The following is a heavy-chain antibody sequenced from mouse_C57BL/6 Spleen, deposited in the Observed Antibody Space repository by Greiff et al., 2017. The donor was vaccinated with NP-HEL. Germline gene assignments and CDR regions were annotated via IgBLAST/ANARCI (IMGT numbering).Heavy chain of an antibody. CDR1: GFTFSSYA. Sequence: EVKLVESGGGLVKPGGSLKLSCAASGFTFSSYAMSWVRQTPAKRLEWVATISDGGSYTYSPDNVKGRFTISRDNAKNNLYRQMSHLKSEDTSMYYCARDPHYYGSSAWFAYWGQGTLVTVSA. D-gene: IGHD1-1*01. V-gene: IGHV5-4*01. CDR2: ISDGGSYT. CDR3: ARDPHYYGSSAWFAY. J-gene: IGHJ3*01.